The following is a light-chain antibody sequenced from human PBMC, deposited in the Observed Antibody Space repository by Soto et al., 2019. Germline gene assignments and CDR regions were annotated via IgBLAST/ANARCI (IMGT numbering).Light chain of an antibody. CDR2: DAS. Sequence: EIVLTQSPATLSLSPGERATLSCRASQSVSSYLAWYQQKPGQAPRLLIYDASNRATGIPARFSGSGSGTDFTLTISRLEPEDCAVYYCQQRSNWKTFGQGTKVEIK. CDR3: QQRSNWKT. CDR1: QSVSSY. J-gene: IGKJ1*01. V-gene: IGKV3-11*01.